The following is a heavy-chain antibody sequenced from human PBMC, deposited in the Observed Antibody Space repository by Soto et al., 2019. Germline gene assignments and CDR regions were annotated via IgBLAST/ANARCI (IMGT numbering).Heavy chain of an antibody. CDR1: GGTFSSYT. CDR3: ARLSATVVTPLYYGMDV. D-gene: IGHD4-17*01. J-gene: IGHJ6*02. CDR2: IIPILGIA. Sequence: SVKVSCKASGGTFSSYTISWVRQAPGQGLEWMGRIIPILGIANYAQKFQGRVTITADKSTSTAYMELSSLRSEDTAVYYCARLSATVVTPLYYGMDVWGQGTTVTVSS. V-gene: IGHV1-69*02.